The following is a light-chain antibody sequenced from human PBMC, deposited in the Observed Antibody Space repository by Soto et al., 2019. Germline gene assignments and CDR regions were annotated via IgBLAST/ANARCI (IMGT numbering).Light chain of an antibody. V-gene: IGLV2-14*01. Sequence: QSALTQPASVSGSPGQSITISCTGTSSDVGDNKFVSWYQHHPGKAPKLMIYEVYHRPSGVSNRFSGSKSGNTASLTISGLQADDEADYYCSSYASSTTLVFGGGTKLAVL. J-gene: IGLJ2*01. CDR2: EVY. CDR3: SSYASSTTLV. CDR1: SSDVGDNKF.